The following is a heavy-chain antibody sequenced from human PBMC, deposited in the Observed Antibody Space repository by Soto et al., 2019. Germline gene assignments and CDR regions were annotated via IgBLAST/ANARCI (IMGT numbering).Heavy chain of an antibody. CDR2: LGGNGFTT. V-gene: IGHV3-23*01. CDR3: AIALRPSLNFFYYMDV. CDR1: GFTFGSYA. J-gene: IGHJ6*03. D-gene: IGHD2-2*01. Sequence: EVQLLESGGGLVQPGGSLRLSCVVSGFTFGSYAMSWVRQAPEKGPEWVAILGGNGFTTYYADSVKGRFTISGDKSKSTLFLQTNSLRADDTGVYYCAIALRPSLNFFYYMDVWGRGTSVTVSS.